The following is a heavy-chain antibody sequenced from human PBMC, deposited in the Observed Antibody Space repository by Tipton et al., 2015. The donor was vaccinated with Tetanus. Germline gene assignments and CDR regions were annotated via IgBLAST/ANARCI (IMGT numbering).Heavy chain of an antibody. CDR3: ARDRITIFGVVINELDY. Sequence: QSGPEVKKPGASVKVSCKASGYTFTSYYMHWVRQAPGQGLEWMGIINPSGGSTSYAQKFQGRVTMTRDTSTSTVYMELSSLRSEDTAVYYCARDRITIFGVVINELDYWGQGTLVTVSS. D-gene: IGHD3-3*01. CDR1: GYTFTSYY. CDR2: INPSGGST. J-gene: IGHJ4*02. V-gene: IGHV1-46*01.